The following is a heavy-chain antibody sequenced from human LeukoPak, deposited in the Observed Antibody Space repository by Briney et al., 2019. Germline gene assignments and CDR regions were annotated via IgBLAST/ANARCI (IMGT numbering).Heavy chain of an antibody. D-gene: IGHD5-12*01. CDR3: ARGRPWGRTRGYPLDP. Sequence: PSVTLSLTCAVSGGSFSGYYWSWIRQPPGKGLEWIGEINHSGSTNYNPSLKSRVTISVDTSKNQFSLKLSSVTAADTAVYYCARGRPWGRTRGYPLDPWGQGTLVTVSS. J-gene: IGHJ5*02. V-gene: IGHV4-34*01. CDR1: GGSFSGYY. CDR2: INHSGST.